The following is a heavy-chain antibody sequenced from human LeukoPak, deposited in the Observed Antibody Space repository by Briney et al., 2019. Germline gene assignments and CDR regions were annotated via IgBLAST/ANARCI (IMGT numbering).Heavy chain of an antibody. Sequence: PGGSLRLSCAASGFTFSSYEMNWVRQAPGKGLEWLSYISSSGITIYYADSVKGRSTISRDNAKNSLYLQMNSLRAEDTAVYYCARDSSAWYYFDYWGQGTLVTVSS. CDR1: GFTFSSYE. CDR3: ARDSSAWYYFDY. J-gene: IGHJ4*02. CDR2: ISSSGITI. D-gene: IGHD6-19*01. V-gene: IGHV3-48*03.